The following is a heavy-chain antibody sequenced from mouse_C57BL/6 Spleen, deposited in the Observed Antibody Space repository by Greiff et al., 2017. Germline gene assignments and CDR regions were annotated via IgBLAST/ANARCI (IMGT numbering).Heavy chain of an antibody. V-gene: IGHV5-6*01. D-gene: IGHD2-3*01. J-gene: IGHJ4*01. CDR3: ARHCYEAMDY. Sequence: EVNVVESGGDLVKPGGSLKLSCAASGFTFSSYGMSWVRQTPDKRLEWVATISSGGSYTYYPDSVKGRFTISRDNAKNTLYLQMSSLKSEDTAMYYCARHCYEAMDYWGQGTSVTVSS. CDR1: GFTFSSYG. CDR2: ISSGGSYT.